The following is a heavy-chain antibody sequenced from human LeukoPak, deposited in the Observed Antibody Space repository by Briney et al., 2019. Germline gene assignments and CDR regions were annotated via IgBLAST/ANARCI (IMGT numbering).Heavy chain of an antibody. CDR1: RFTFSGYS. D-gene: IGHD3-22*01. V-gene: IGHV3-21*01. CDR3: ATGLPHTSSDYYVGY. J-gene: IGHJ4*02. Sequence: PGGSLILSCAASRFTFSGYSMNWVRQAPGKGLEWVSSISSTSTYIYYAESVKGRFTISRDNAKNSLYLQMNSLRAEDTAVYYCATGLPHTSSDYYVGYWGQGTLVTVSS. CDR2: ISSTSTYI.